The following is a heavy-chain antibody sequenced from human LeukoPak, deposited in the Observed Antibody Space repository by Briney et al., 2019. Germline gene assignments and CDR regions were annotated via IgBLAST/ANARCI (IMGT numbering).Heavy chain of an antibody. J-gene: IGHJ4*02. CDR1: GGSIRSNSYY. D-gene: IGHD5-18*01. V-gene: IGHV4-39*01. CDR3: ARHPGYSYGPYYFDY. Sequence: SETLSLTCTVSGGSIRSNSYYWGWIRQPPGKGLEWIGSIYYSGSTYYNPSLKSRVTISVDTSKNQFSLKLSSVTTADTAVYYCARHPGYSYGPYYFDYWGQGTLVTVSS. CDR2: IYYSGST.